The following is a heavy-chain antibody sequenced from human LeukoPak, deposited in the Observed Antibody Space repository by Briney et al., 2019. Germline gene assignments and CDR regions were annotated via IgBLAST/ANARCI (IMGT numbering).Heavy chain of an antibody. CDR3: AKASESKASWPSFDY. V-gene: IGHV3-7*01. D-gene: IGHD2-2*01. CDR1: GFTFSSYW. J-gene: IGHJ4*02. CDR2: IKQDGSEK. Sequence: GGSLRLSCAASGFTFSSYWMSWVRQAPGKGLEWVANIKQDGSEKYYVDSVKGRFTISRDNAKNSLYLQMNSLRAEDTAVYYCAKASESKASWPSFDYWGQGTLVTVSS.